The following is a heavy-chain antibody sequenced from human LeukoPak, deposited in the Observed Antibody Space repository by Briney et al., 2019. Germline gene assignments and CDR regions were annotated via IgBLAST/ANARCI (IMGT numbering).Heavy chain of an antibody. Sequence: GGSLRLSCAASGFTFSSYSMNWVRQAPGKGLEWVSSISSRSSYIYYADSVKGRFTISRDNAKNSLYLQMNSLRAEDTAVYYCARDLCSSTSCFNDYWGQGTLVTVSS. D-gene: IGHD2-2*01. CDR1: GFTFSSYS. V-gene: IGHV3-21*01. CDR2: ISSRSSYI. CDR3: ARDLCSSTSCFNDY. J-gene: IGHJ4*02.